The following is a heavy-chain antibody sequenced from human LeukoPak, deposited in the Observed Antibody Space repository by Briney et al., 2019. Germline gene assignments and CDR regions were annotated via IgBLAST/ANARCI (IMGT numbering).Heavy chain of an antibody. CDR2: ISYDGSNK. CDR1: GFTFSSYA. V-gene: IGHV3-30-3*01. J-gene: IGHJ5*02. Sequence: GRSLRLSCAASGFTFSSYAMHWVRRAPGKGLEWVAVISYDGSNKYYADSVKGRFTISRDNSKNTLYLQMNSLRAEDTAVYYCARAGVEYSYGNWFDPWGQGTLVTVSS. CDR3: ARAGVEYSYGNWFDP. D-gene: IGHD5-18*01.